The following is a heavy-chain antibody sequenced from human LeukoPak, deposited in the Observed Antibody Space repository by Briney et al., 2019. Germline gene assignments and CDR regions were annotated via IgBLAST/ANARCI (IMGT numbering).Heavy chain of an antibody. CDR1: GYTFSSYW. D-gene: IGHD2-8*01. J-gene: IGHJ6*03. CDR2: IYPDDSDT. V-gene: IGHV5-51*01. Sequence: ESLKISCKGSGYTFSSYWIGWVRQMPGKGLEWMGIIYPDDSDTRYSPSFQGQVTISADKSISTAYLQWSSLKASDTAMYYCARLAYCSNDVCYSNYYYSMDVWGKGTTVTVSS. CDR3: ARLAYCSNDVCYSNYYYSMDV.